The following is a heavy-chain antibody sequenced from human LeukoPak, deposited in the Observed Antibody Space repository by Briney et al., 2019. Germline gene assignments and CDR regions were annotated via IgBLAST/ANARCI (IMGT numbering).Heavy chain of an antibody. J-gene: IGHJ5*02. D-gene: IGHD6-19*01. CDR1: GYTFTVYY. V-gene: IGHV1-2*06. CDR3: ARDRRAVAGNWFDP. CDR2: INPNSGGT. Sequence: ASVKVSCKASGYTFTVYYMHWVRQAPGQGLEWMGRINPNSGGTNYAQKFQGRVTMTRDTSISTAYMELSRLRSDDTAVYYCARDRRAVAGNWFDPWGQGTLVTVSS.